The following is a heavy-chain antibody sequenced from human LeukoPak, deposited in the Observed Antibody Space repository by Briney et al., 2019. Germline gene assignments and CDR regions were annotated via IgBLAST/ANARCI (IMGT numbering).Heavy chain of an antibody. CDR1: GFTFTDYW. CDR2: IRQDGGEK. J-gene: IGHJ4*01. V-gene: IGHV3-7*01. CDR3: ARDGTAAGLYFDL. D-gene: IGHD6-13*01. Sequence: PGGSLRLSCAVSGFTFTDYWMNWVRQAPGKGLEWVASIRQDGGEKSYVVSVKGRFTISRDNTKNSLYLQINSLRAEDTAVYYCARDGTAAGLYFDLWGQGTLVTVSS.